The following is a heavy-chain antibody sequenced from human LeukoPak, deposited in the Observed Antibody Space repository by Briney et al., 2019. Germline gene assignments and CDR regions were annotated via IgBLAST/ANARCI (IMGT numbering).Heavy chain of an antibody. D-gene: IGHD4/OR15-4a*01. V-gene: IGHV3-7*01. J-gene: IGHJ4*02. CDR2: IKEDGSEK. CDR3: ARVFGAGYSDY. Sequence: GGSLRLSCAASGFTFSSYWMSWVRQAPGKGLEWVANIKEDGSEKYYVDSVKGRVTISRDNAKNSLYLQMNSLRAEDTAVYYCARVFGAGYSDYWGQGTLVTVSS. CDR1: GFTFSSYW.